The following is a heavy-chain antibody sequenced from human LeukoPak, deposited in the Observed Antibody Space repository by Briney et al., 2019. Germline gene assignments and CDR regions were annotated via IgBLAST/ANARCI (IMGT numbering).Heavy chain of an antibody. Sequence: GGSLRLSCVVPGFTSRKEERNGVGQAQGKGLEWIAYISNTGSPIHYRDSVKGRFTISRDNAQSSLFLQMNSLRPDDTAIYYCARGGNYAPFDYWGQGALVAVSS. CDR2: ISNTGSPI. J-gene: IGHJ4*02. V-gene: IGHV3-48*03. CDR3: ARGGNYAPFDY. D-gene: IGHD1-26*01. CDR1: GFTSRKEE.